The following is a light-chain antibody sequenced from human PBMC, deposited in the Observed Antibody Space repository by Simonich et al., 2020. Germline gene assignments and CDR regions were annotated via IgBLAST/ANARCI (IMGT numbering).Light chain of an antibody. V-gene: IGKV1-39*01. J-gene: IGKJ4*01. Sequence: DIQMIQSPSSLSASVGDRVTITCRASQRMSSYLNLYQQKPGKAPKLRIYAASSLQSGVPSRFRGSGSGTDFTLTISSLQPEDFATYYCQQSYSTPPTFGGGTKVEIK. CDR1: QRMSSY. CDR3: QQSYSTPPT. CDR2: AAS.